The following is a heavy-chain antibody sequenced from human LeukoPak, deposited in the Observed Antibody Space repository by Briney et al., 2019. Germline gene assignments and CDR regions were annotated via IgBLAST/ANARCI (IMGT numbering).Heavy chain of an antibody. CDR2: ISDDAGST. D-gene: IGHD2-21*02. J-gene: IGHJ4*02. V-gene: IGHV3-23*01. Sequence: PGGSLTLSCAASGFTYSSYAMSWVRQAPGKGLEWVSTISDDAGSTYYADSVKGRFTIFRDNSKNTLYLQMNSLSAEDTAVYYCAKGQCTSGDCHSYRPYYFDYWGQGTLVTVSS. CDR3: AKGQCTSGDCHSYRPYYFDY. CDR1: GFTYSSYA.